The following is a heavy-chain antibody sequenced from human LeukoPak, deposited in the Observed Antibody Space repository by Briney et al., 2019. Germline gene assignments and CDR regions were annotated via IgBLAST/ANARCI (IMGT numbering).Heavy chain of an antibody. CDR3: ARHDGVVTANNY. Sequence: PSETLSLTCTVSGGSISSYYWNWIRQPPGKGLEWIGYIYYSGSTNYNPSLKSRVTTSLDTSKNQFSLRLTSVTAADTAVYYCARHDGVVTANNYWGQGTLVTVSS. V-gene: IGHV4-59*08. D-gene: IGHD2-21*02. CDR2: IYYSGST. J-gene: IGHJ4*02. CDR1: GGSISSYY.